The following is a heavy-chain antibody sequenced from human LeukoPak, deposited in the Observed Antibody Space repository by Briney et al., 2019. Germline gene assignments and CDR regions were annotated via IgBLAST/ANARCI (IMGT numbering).Heavy chain of an antibody. CDR1: GFTFSSYE. J-gene: IGHJ4*02. D-gene: IGHD3-10*01. CDR3: ARDIGSYYGSGNLGD. V-gene: IGHV3-48*03. CDR2: ISSSGSTI. Sequence: PGGSLRLSCAASGFTFSSYEMHWVRQAPGKGLEWVSHISSSGSTIYYADSVKGRFTISRDNAKNSLYLQMNSLRAEDTAVYYCARDIGSYYGSGNLGDWGQGTLVTVSS.